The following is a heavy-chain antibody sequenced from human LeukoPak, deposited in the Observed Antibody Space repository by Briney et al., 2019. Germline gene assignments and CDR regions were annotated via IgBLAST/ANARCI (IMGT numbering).Heavy chain of an antibody. CDR2: IYHAGIT. D-gene: IGHD6-13*01. Sequence: SETLSLTCAVYGGSFSGYYWSWIRQPPGKGLQWIGEIYHAGITNYKSTLKSRVTISVDKSNNQFSLKLTSVTAADTAIYYCARRDRSLSISAYYMDVWGKGTTVIVSS. CDR3: ARRDRSLSISAYYMDV. V-gene: IGHV4-34*01. CDR1: GGSFSGYY. J-gene: IGHJ6*03.